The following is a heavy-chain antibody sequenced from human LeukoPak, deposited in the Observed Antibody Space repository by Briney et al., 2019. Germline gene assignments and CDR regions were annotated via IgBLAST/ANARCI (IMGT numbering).Heavy chain of an antibody. V-gene: IGHV3-48*03. CDR1: GFTFSSYA. CDR3: ARALPIDY. J-gene: IGHJ4*02. Sequence: GGSLRLSCAASGFTFSSYALNWVRQAPGKGLEWLSYISRSGTTVYCADSVKGRFTISRDNADNSLYLQMNSLRAEDTAVYYCARALPIDYWGQGTLVTVSP. CDR2: ISRSGTTV.